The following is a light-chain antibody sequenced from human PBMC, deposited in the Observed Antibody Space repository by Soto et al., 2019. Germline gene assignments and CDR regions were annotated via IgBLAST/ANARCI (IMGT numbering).Light chain of an antibody. CDR3: CSYAGSSTFEVDV. V-gene: IGLV2-23*03. CDR2: EGS. Sequence: QAALTQPASVSGSPGQSITISCTGTSSDVGTYNVVSWYQQFPGKAPKLMIYEGSKRPSGVSNRFSGSKSTNTASLTISGLQAEDEADYYCCSYAGSSTFEVDVFGTGTKVTVL. CDR1: SSDVGTYNV. J-gene: IGLJ1*01.